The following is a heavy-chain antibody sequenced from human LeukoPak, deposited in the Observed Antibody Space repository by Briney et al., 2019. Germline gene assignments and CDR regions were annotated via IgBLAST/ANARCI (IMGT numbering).Heavy chain of an antibody. V-gene: IGHV3-43*02. Sequence: PGGSLRLSCAASGFTFDDYAMHWVRQAPGKGLEWVSLISGDGGSTYYADSVKGRFTISRDNSKNSLYLQMNSLRTEDTALYHCAQIMITFGGVRDAFDIWGQGTMVTVSS. D-gene: IGHD3-16*01. J-gene: IGHJ3*02. CDR1: GFTFDDYA. CDR2: ISGDGGST. CDR3: AQIMITFGGVRDAFDI.